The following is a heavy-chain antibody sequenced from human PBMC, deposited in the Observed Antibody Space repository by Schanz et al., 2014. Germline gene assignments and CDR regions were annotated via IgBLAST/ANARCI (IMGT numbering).Heavy chain of an antibody. CDR2: MSWNAGSL. CDR3: AKDLYNYGIFDS. D-gene: IGHD3-16*01. V-gene: IGHV3-23*01. J-gene: IGHJ5*01. Sequence: EVQLLESGGGLVQPGGSLRLSCAGSGFTFSSYAMHWVRQAPGKGLEWVSGMSWNAGSLGYGDSVKGRFTISRDNFKNTLYLQMNSLRAEDTAVYYCAKDLYNYGIFDSWGQGTLVTVSS. CDR1: GFTFSSYA.